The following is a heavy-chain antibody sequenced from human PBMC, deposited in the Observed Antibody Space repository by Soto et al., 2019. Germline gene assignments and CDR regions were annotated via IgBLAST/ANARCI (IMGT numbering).Heavy chain of an antibody. CDR2: IGSSSGYT. V-gene: IGHV3-11*06. D-gene: IGHD6-6*01. J-gene: IGHJ4*02. Sequence: PGGSLRLSCAASGFIFSDFYWTWIRQAPGKGLECISYIGSSSGYTRYADSVKGRFTISRDNAQNSLYLQMNSLRVEDTAVYYCARVRGSSFLDSWGQGTLVTVS. CDR1: GFIFSDFY. CDR3: ARVRGSSFLDS.